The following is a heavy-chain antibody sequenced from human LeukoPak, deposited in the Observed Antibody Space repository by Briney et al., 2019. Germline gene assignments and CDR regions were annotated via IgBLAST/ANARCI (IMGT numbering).Heavy chain of an antibody. CDR3: AKEASREYYFDY. CDR1: GFTFSSYG. V-gene: IGHV3-30*02. CDR2: IRYDGSNK. Sequence: GGSLRLSCAASGFTFSSYGMHWVRQAPGKGLEWVAFIRYDGSNKYYADSVKGRFTISRDNSKNTLYLQMNSLRAGDTAVYYCAKEASREYYFDYWGQGTLVTVSS. J-gene: IGHJ4*02. D-gene: IGHD3-10*01.